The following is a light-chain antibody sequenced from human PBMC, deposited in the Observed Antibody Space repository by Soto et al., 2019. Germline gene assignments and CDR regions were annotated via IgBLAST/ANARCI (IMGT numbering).Light chain of an antibody. V-gene: IGKV3-15*01. J-gene: IGKJ4*01. CDR1: QSVSSS. CDR2: DAS. CDR3: QQYNNWPPLT. Sequence: EVVMTQSPATLSLSPGERATLSCRASQSVSSSLAWYQQKPGQVPRLLIYDASTRATGIPARFSGSGSGTEFTLSISSLQSKDFAVYYCQQYNNWPPLTFGGGTKVEIK.